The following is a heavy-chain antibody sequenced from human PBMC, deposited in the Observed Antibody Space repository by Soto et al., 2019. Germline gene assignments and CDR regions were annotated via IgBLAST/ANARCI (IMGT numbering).Heavy chain of an antibody. CDR3: ARRVAMVIDY. CDR1: GGSISSYY. V-gene: IGHV4-59*01. CDR2: IYYSGST. D-gene: IGHD5-18*01. Sequence: SETLSLTCTVSGGSISSYYWSWIRQPPGKGLEWIGYIYYSGSTNYNPSLKSRVTISVDTSKNQFSLKLSSVTAADTAVYYCARRVAMVIDYWGQGTLVTVSS. J-gene: IGHJ4*02.